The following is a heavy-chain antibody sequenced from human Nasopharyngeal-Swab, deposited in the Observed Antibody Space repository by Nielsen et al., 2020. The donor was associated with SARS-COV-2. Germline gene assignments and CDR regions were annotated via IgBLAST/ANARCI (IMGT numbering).Heavy chain of an antibody. J-gene: IGHJ6*03. CDR3: ARGLSGVVPAPILGLGPYYYFYYMDV. Sequence: SETLSLTCAVSDGSFRANYWGWIRQPPGKGREGIGEINHRGSTNYNPSLKSRVTISVDTSKSQYSLKLTSVTAADTSVYYCARGLSGVVPAPILGLGPYYYFYYMDVWGKGTTVTVSS. CDR1: DGSFRANY. D-gene: IGHD2-2*01. CDR2: INHRGST. V-gene: IGHV4-34*01.